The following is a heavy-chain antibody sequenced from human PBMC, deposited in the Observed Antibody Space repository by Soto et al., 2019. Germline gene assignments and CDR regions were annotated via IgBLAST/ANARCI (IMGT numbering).Heavy chain of an antibody. J-gene: IGHJ5*02. D-gene: IGHD1-26*01. CDR1: SDTFTSYY. Sequence: SVKVSCKAPSDTFTSYYINWVRQDPGQGLEWMGVINPHGGSTAYEQKFKGRVTLTRHTSASTVYMEVSSLTSEDTAMYYCARSSGGNFGIIIEGTNWFAPWGQGTLVTVSS. V-gene: IGHV1-46*01. CDR2: INPHGGST. CDR3: ARSSGGNFGIIIEGTNWFAP.